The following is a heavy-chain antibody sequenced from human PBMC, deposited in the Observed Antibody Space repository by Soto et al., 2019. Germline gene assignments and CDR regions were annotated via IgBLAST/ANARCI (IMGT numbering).Heavy chain of an antibody. V-gene: IGHV3-23*01. Sequence: EVPLLESGGGLVQPGGSLRLSCAASGFTFSSYALSWVRQAPGKGLEWVSAISSSGAGTYYADSVKGRFTISRDNSKNTLFLQMNSLRAEDTAVYYCAKDKGCSTTTCHWNAFDIWGQGTMVTASS. D-gene: IGHD2-2*01. J-gene: IGHJ3*02. CDR2: ISSSGAGT. CDR1: GFTFSSYA. CDR3: AKDKGCSTTTCHWNAFDI.